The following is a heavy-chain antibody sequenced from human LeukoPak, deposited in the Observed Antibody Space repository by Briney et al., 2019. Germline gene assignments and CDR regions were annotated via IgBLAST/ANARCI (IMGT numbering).Heavy chain of an antibody. Sequence: ASVKVSCKASGGTFSSYAISWVRQAPGQGLEWMGGIIPIFGTANYAQKFQGRVTITADESTSTAYMGLSSLRSEDTAVCYCARDLNGDSGYWGQGTLVTVSS. D-gene: IGHD4-17*01. CDR3: ARDLNGDSGY. CDR1: GGTFSSYA. CDR2: IIPIFGTA. J-gene: IGHJ4*02. V-gene: IGHV1-69*13.